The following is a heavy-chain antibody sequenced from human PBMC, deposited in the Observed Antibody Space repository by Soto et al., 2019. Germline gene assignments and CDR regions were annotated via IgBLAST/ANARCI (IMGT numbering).Heavy chain of an antibody. CDR2: IIPIFGTA. CDR3: VTDIVVVPATGP. D-gene: IGHD2-2*01. V-gene: IGHV1-69*13. Sequence: ASVKVSCKASGGTFSSYAISWVRQAPGQGLEWMGGIIPIFGTANYAQKFQGRVTITADESTSTAYMELSSLRSDDTAVYYCVTDIVVVPATGPWGQGTLVTVSS. J-gene: IGHJ5*02. CDR1: GGTFSSYA.